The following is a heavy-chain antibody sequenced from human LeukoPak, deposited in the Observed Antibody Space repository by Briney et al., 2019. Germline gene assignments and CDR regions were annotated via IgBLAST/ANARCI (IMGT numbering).Heavy chain of an antibody. J-gene: IGHJ4*02. V-gene: IGHV3-30*02. Sequence: GGSLLLSCAASGFTFSSYGMHWVRQAPGKGLEWVAFIRYDGSNKYYADSVKGRFTISRDNSKNTLYLQMNSLRAEDTAVYYCAKGGFLEWSWSFDYWGQGTLVTVSS. D-gene: IGHD3-3*01. CDR1: GFTFSSYG. CDR2: IRYDGSNK. CDR3: AKGGFLEWSWSFDY.